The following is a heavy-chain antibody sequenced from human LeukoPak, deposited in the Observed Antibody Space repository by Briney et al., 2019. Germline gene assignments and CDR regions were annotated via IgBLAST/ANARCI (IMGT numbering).Heavy chain of an antibody. CDR1: GFIFSSYT. D-gene: IGHD1-14*01. V-gene: IGHV3-21*01. CDR3: ARGDLGMSGRIVDAFDI. Sequence: GGSLRLSCAASGFIFSSYTMNWVRQAPGKGLEWVSSISSSSSYVYFVDSVKGRFTISRDNAKNSLYLQMNSLRAEDTAVYYCARGDLGMSGRIVDAFDIWGQGTRVTVSS. J-gene: IGHJ3*02. CDR2: ISSSSSYV.